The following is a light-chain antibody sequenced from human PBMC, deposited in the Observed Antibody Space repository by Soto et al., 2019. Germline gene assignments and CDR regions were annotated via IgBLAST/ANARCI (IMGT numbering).Light chain of an antibody. CDR3: QQRSSWPLT. CDR2: NAS. Sequence: EIVLTQSPATLSLSPGERATLSCRASQSVSNYLVWYQQKLGQPPRLLIYNASNSATGIPARFSGSGSGTAFTLTISSLEPEDFAVYYCQQRSSWPLTFRQGTRQKIK. J-gene: IGKJ5*01. CDR1: QSVSNY. V-gene: IGKV3-11*01.